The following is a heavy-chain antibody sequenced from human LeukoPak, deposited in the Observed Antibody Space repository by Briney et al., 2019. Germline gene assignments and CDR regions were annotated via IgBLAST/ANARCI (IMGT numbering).Heavy chain of an antibody. CDR1: GGSFSGYY. Sequence: SETLSLTCAVYGGSFSGYYWSWIRQPPGKGLEWIGEINHSGSTNYNPSLKSRVTISVDTSKNQFSLKLSSVTAADTAVYYCARVQYNWNYLFYYYYYMDVWGKGTTVTVSS. CDR2: INHSGST. D-gene: IGHD1-7*01. CDR3: ARVQYNWNYLFYYYYYMDV. V-gene: IGHV4-34*01. J-gene: IGHJ6*03.